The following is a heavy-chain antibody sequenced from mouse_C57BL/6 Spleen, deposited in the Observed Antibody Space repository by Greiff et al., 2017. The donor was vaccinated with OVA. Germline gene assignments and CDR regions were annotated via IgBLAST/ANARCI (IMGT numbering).Heavy chain of an antibody. D-gene: IGHD2-1*01. V-gene: IGHV1-9*01. J-gene: IGHJ2*01. CDR1: GYTFTGYW. CDR2: ILPGSGST. CDR3: ARGNYGNRFDY. Sequence: VQLQQSGAELMKPGASVKLSCKATGYTFTGYWIEWVKQRPGHGLEWIGEILPGSGSTTYNEKFKGKATFTADTSSNTAYMQLSSLTTEDSAIDYCARGNYGNRFDYWGQGTTLTVSS.